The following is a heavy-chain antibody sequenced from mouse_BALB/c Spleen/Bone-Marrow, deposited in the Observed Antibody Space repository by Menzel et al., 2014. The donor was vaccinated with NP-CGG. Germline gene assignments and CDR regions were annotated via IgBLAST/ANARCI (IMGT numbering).Heavy chain of an antibody. D-gene: IGHD1-1*01. CDR2: INPDSSTI. Sequence: LVESGGSLKLSCAASGFDFSRYWMSWVRQAPGKGLEWIGEINPDSSTINYTPSLKDKFIISRDNAKNTLYLQMSKVRSEDTALYYCERLSYYGRFAYWGQGTLVTVSA. CDR1: GFDFSRYW. J-gene: IGHJ3*01. V-gene: IGHV4-1*02. CDR3: ERLSYYGRFAY.